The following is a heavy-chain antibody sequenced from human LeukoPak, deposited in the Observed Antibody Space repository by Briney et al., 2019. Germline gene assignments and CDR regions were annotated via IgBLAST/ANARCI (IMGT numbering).Heavy chain of an antibody. CDR3: ARLGDYDSSGYRPPFDY. V-gene: IGHV3-13*01. Sequence: GGSLRLSCAAPGFTFSSYDMHWVRQAPGKGLEWVSAIGTAGDTYYPVSVKGRFTISRQNAKNSLYLQMNSLRAEDTAVYYCARLGDYDSSGYRPPFDYWGQGTLVTVSS. CDR1: GFTFSSYD. J-gene: IGHJ4*02. D-gene: IGHD3-22*01. CDR2: IGTAGDT.